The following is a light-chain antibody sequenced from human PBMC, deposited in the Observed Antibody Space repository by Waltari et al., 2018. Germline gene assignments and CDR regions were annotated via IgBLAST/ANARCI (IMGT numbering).Light chain of an antibody. CDR1: QSVLHSSNNKNY. J-gene: IGKJ1*01. Sequence: DIVMTQSPDSLAVSLGERATINCKSSQSVLHSSNNKNYLAWYQQKPGQPPKLLIYWASTRESGVPDRFSGSGSGPDFTLTISSLQAEDVAVYYCQQYYSTCQFGQGTKVEIK. CDR3: QQYYSTCQ. CDR2: WAS. V-gene: IGKV4-1*01.